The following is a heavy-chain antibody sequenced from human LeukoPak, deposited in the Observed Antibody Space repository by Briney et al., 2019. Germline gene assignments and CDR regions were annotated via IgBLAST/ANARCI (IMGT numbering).Heavy chain of an antibody. J-gene: IGHJ4*02. CDR1: GFSFSTYW. V-gene: IGHV3-30*02. Sequence: GGSLRLSCTASGFSFSTYWMSWVRQAPGKGLEWVAFIRYDGSNKYYADSVKGRFTISRDNSRNTLYLQRNSLRAEDTAVYYCAKEIWPTVTTPGWTYFDYWGQGTLVTVSS. D-gene: IGHD4-17*01. CDR2: IRYDGSNK. CDR3: AKEIWPTVTTPGWTYFDY.